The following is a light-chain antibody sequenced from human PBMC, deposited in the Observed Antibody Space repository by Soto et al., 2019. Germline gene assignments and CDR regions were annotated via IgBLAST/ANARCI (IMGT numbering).Light chain of an antibody. CDR1: QTVNSDY. CDR3: HQFGYSTRT. CDR2: ATS. Sequence: EIVLTQSPGTLSLSPGETATLSCRASQTVNSDYLAWFQQRPGQAPRLLIFATSRRATDIPDRFSGSGSGTDFPLAIRRLEPEDFAVYYCHQFGYSTRTFGQGTKVE. J-gene: IGKJ1*01. V-gene: IGKV3-20*01.